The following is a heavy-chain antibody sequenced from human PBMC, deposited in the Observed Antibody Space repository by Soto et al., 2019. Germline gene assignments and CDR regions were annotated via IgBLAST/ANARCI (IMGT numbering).Heavy chain of an antibody. CDR2: IYWDDDK. J-gene: IGHJ4*02. CDR1: GFSLRSSPVG. V-gene: IGHV2-5*02. D-gene: IGHD1-1*01. CDR3: AHRLGGSSWNDGFFDF. Sequence: QITLKESGPMLVEPTEALALTCSFSGFSLRSSPVGVGWFRQPPGKALEWLAVIYWDDDKRYNPSLKTRITMTKDTPRTQVALTMTDMEPKDTATYFCAHRLGGSSWNDGFFDFWGQGFPVTVS.